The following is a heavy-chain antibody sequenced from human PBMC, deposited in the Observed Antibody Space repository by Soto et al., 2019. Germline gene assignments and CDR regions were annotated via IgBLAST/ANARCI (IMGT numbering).Heavy chain of an antibody. Sequence: QVQLVQPGAEVKKPGSSVKISCRAPGDSFNNFALSWVRQAPGLGLEWMGGIIPIFATPTYAPKFQDRVTFTSHEATTTAYLALSTLRPYDAAVYYSARNLSADFRNVFVDIWGRGKVVTVPS. J-gene: IGHJ2*01. CDR3: ARNLSADFRNVFVDI. CDR1: GDSFNNFA. D-gene: IGHD3-10*02. V-gene: IGHV1-69*05. CDR2: IIPIFATP.